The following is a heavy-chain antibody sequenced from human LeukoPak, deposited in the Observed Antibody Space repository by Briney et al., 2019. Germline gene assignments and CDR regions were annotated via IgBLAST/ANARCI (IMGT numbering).Heavy chain of an antibody. V-gene: IGHV1-69*04. CDR1: GGSISNYA. CDR3: TRLVAGGFDS. Sequence: GASVKVSCKFSGGSISNYAVSWVRQAPGQGLEWMGRITPLLDSTKYAERFEDGVTISADKSANTVYIEVADLRFEDTAMYFCTRLVAGGFDSWGQGTLLTVSS. D-gene: IGHD1-26*01. J-gene: IGHJ4*02. CDR2: ITPLLDST.